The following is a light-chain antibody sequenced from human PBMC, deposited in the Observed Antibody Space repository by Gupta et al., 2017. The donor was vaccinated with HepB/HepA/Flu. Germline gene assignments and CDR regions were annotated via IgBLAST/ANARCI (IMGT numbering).Light chain of an antibody. CDR2: NVS. CDR3: EQCVNGPYT. J-gene: IGKJ1*01. V-gene: IGKV2-30*01. Sequence: DVVMTQSPLSLPLILGQPATISCRSSQSIVYSDRNTYLDWFQHSPGQCPRRLIYNVSSRDFGVPDRSSGSGSGTNFTLKINSVDAETVRVYYCEQCVNGPYTFGQGTKVEIK. CDR1: QSIVYSDRNTY.